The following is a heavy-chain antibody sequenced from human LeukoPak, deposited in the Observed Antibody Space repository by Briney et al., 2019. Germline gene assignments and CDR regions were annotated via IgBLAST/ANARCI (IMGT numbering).Heavy chain of an antibody. CDR3: ARGIPSITMVRGWGFDP. J-gene: IGHJ5*02. CDR1: GGSFSGYY. V-gene: IGHV4-34*01. Sequence: PSETLSLTCAVYGGSFSGYYWSWIRQPPGKGLEWIGEINHSGSTNYNPSLKSRVTISVDTSKNQFSLKLSSETAADTAVYYCARGIPSITMVRGWGFDPWGQGTLVTVSS. CDR2: INHSGST. D-gene: IGHD3-10*01.